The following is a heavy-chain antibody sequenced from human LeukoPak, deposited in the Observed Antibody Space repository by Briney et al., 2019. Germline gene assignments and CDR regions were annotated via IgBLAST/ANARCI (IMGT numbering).Heavy chain of an antibody. Sequence: SETLSLTCAAYGGSFSGYYWSWIRQPPGKGLEWIGEINHSGSTNYNPSLKSRVIISVDTSKNQFSLKLSSVTAADTAVYYCARFSGSYAPNHFDYWGQGTLVTVSS. D-gene: IGHD1-26*01. CDR2: INHSGST. CDR3: ARFSGSYAPNHFDY. CDR1: GGSFSGYY. J-gene: IGHJ4*02. V-gene: IGHV4-34*01.